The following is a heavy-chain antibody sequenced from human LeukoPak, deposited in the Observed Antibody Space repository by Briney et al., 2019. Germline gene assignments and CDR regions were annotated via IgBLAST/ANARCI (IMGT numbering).Heavy chain of an antibody. J-gene: IGHJ3*02. Sequence: SETLSLTCAVSDDSIISSDYYWGWIRQPPGKGLEWIGSRYYSGFIYYNPSVKSRVTISVDTSKNQFSLKLSSVTAADTAVYYCARLGGTYDAFDIWGQGTMVTVSS. CDR3: ARLGGTYDAFDI. V-gene: IGHV4-39*01. CDR1: DDSIISSDYY. D-gene: IGHD1-26*01. CDR2: RYYSGFI.